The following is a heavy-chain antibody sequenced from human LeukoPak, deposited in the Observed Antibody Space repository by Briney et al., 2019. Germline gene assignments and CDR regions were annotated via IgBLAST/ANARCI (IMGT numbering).Heavy chain of an antibody. CDR2: IYYSGST. V-gene: IGHV4-39*01. J-gene: IGHJ4*02. CDR1: GGSISSSNHH. CDR3: ARRLSGYTFDY. D-gene: IGHD3-16*02. Sequence: PSETLSLTCTVSGGSISSSNHHWDWIRQPPGKGLEWIGNIYYSGSTYYNPSLKSRVTISVDTSRNHFSLRLSSATAADTAVYYCARRLSGYTFDYWGQGTLVTVSS.